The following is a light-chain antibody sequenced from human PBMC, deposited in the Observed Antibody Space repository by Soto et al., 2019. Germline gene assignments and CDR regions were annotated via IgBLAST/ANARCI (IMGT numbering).Light chain of an antibody. V-gene: IGKV1-39*01. CDR1: QSIDSY. CDR3: QKSFSTPWT. J-gene: IGKJ1*01. CDR2: DAS. Sequence: DIQMTQSPSSLSGSVEARFTITARASQSIDSYLDWYQQKPGKVPKLLIYDASSLQSGVPSRFSGSGSGTDFTLTISSLQPEDFATYYCQKSFSTPWTFGQGTKVDIK.